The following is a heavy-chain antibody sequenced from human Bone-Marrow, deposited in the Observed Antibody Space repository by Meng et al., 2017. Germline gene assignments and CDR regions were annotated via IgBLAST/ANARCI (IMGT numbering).Heavy chain of an antibody. CDR3: ARDKWQWLVPDSGEAFDY. V-gene: IGHV7-4-1*02. CDR2: INTNTGNP. Sequence: VHVWQVGSEVQKPGAPVQFSCRASGYTFTSYAMNWVRQAPGQGLEWMGWINTNTGNPTYAQGFTGRFVFSLDTSVSTAYLQISSLKAEDTAVYYCARDKWQWLVPDSGEAFDYWGQGTLVTVSS. J-gene: IGHJ4*02. CDR1: GYTFTSYA. D-gene: IGHD6-19*01.